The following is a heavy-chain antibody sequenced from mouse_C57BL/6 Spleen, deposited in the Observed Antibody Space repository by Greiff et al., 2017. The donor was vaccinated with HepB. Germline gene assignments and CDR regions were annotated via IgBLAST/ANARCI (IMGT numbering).Heavy chain of an antibody. D-gene: IGHD1-1*01. CDR2: ISDGGSYT. CDR1: GSTFSSYA. Sequence: EVMLVESGGGLVKPGGSLKLSCAASGSTFSSYAMSWVRQTPEKRLEWVATISDGGSYTYYPDNVKGRFTISRDNAKNNLYLQMSHLKSEDTAMYYCARDYGSSYNYFDYWGQGTTLTVSS. V-gene: IGHV5-4*01. J-gene: IGHJ2*01. CDR3: ARDYGSSYNYFDY.